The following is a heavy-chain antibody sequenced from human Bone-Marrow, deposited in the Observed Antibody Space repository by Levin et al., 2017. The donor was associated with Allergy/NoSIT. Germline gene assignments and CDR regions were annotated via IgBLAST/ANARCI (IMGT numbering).Heavy chain of an antibody. Sequence: PGGSLRLSCAASGFTFSNYGMHWVRQAPGKGLEWVAIIWNDGSNKYYADSVKGRFTISRDDSKNTLYLQMNSLRAEDTAIYYCARWGIASAGTIDYWGQGTLVIVSS. J-gene: IGHJ4*02. CDR2: IWNDGSNK. CDR3: ARWGIASAGTIDY. D-gene: IGHD6-13*01. CDR1: GFTFSNYG. V-gene: IGHV3-33*01.